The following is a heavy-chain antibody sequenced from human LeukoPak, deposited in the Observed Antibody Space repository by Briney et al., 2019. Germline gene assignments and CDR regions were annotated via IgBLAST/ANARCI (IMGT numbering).Heavy chain of an antibody. Sequence: ASVKLSCNASGYTFTGYYMHWVRQAPGQGLEWMGCINPNSGGTNYAQKFQGRVTMTRDTSISTAYMELSRLRSDDTAMYYCAREGNTYYDIWTGYSPGLDYWGQGTLVTVSS. CDR2: INPNSGGT. D-gene: IGHD3-9*01. J-gene: IGHJ4*02. CDR1: GYTFTGYY. V-gene: IGHV1-2*02. CDR3: AREGNTYYDIWTGYSPGLDY.